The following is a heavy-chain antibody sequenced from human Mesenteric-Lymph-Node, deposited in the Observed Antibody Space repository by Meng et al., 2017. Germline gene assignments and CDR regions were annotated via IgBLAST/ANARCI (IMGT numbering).Heavy chain of an antibody. V-gene: IGHV4-59*12. CDR1: GGSINDYY. D-gene: IGHD5-24*01. J-gene: IGHJ4*02. CDR3: ARARNGYNYRYDY. Sequence: SETLSLTCTVSGGSINDYYWSWIRQPPGKGLEWIGYIFSSGSTQYNPSLQSRVIISLDTSNKQFSLTLRSVTTADTAVYYCARARNGYNYRYDYWGQGTLVTVSS. CDR2: IFSSGST.